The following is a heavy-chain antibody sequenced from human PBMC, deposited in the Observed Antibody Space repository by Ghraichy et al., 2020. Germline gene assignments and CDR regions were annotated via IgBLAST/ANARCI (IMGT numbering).Heavy chain of an antibody. J-gene: IGHJ4*02. CDR2: ISSTSSGI. CDR3: GRKVGSPLMCDY. V-gene: IGHV3-48*02. CDR1: GFTFSTYS. D-gene: IGHD1-26*01. Sequence: GGSLRLSCAASGFTFSTYSMNWVRQAPGKGLEWVSYISSTSSGIYYADSVKGRFTISRDNAKNSLYLQMNSLRDEDTAVYYCGRKVGSPLMCDYWGQGILVTVSS.